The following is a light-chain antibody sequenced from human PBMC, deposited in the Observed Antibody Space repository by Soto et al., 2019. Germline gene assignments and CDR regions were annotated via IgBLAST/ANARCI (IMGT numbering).Light chain of an antibody. Sequence: QSVLTQPASVSGSPGQSITISCTGTSSDVGGYTYVSWFQQHPGKAPKLMIYDVSSRPSGVSNRFSGSKSGNTASLTISGLQADDESDYYCSSYTESTTLTYVFGTGNKVTVL. CDR2: DVS. CDR1: SSDVGGYTY. CDR3: SSYTESTTLTYV. V-gene: IGLV2-14*01. J-gene: IGLJ1*01.